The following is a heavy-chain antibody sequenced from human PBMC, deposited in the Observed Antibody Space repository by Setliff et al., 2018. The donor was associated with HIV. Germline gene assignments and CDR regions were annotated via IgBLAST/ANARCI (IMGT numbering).Heavy chain of an antibody. V-gene: IGHV4-59*08. CDR3: ARRVVLAAAFDY. J-gene: IGHJ4*02. CDR1: GGSISSYY. CDR2: ISYSGST. D-gene: IGHD2-15*01. Sequence: SETLSLTCTVSGGSISSYYWSWIRQPPGKGLEWIGYISYSGSTNYNPSLKSRVTISVDTSKNQFSLELRSVTAADTAVYYCARRVVLAAAFDYWGQGALVTVSS.